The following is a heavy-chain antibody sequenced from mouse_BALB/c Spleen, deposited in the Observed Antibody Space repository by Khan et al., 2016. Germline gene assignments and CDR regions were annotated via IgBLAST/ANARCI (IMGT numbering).Heavy chain of an antibody. CDR2: INTYTGEP. CDR1: GYTFTNYG. Sequence: QIQLVQSGPELKKPGETVKISCKASGYTFTNYGMNWVKQAPGKGLKWMGWINTYTGEPTYADDFKGRFAFSLETSASTAYLQIHNLKNEDTATYFCAPYYYGSRFDYWGQGTTLTVSS. J-gene: IGHJ2*01. CDR3: APYYYGSRFDY. V-gene: IGHV9-3-1*01. D-gene: IGHD1-1*01.